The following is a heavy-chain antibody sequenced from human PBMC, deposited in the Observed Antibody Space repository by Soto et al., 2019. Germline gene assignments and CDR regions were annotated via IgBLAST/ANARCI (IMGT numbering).Heavy chain of an antibody. D-gene: IGHD2-2*02. Sequence: QVQLVQSGAEVKKPGASVKVSCKASGYTFTSYYMHWVRQAPGQGLEWMGIINPSGGSTSYAQKFQGRVTMTRDTSTSTVYMELSSLRSEDTAVYYCARDYLNCSSTSCYIGGYYYYGMDVWGQGTTVTASS. CDR1: GYTFTSYY. CDR2: INPSGGST. V-gene: IGHV1-46*01. CDR3: ARDYLNCSSTSCYIGGYYYYGMDV. J-gene: IGHJ6*02.